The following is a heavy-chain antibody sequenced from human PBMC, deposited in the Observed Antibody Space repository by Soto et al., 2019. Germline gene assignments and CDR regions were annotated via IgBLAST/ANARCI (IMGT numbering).Heavy chain of an antibody. CDR2: IYYGGST. CDR3: ARERGTANFDY. V-gene: IGHV4-59*12. CDR1: GFSISSYY. Sequence: SETLSLTCTVSGFSISSYYWSWIRQPPWKGLEWMGYIYYGGSTNYNPSLKRRVTISVDTSKNQFSLKLSSVIASDTAVYYCARERGTANFDYWGQGTLVTVSS. D-gene: IGHD5-18*01. J-gene: IGHJ4*02.